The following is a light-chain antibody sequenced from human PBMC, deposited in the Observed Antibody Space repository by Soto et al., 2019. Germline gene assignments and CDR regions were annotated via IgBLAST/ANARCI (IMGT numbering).Light chain of an antibody. Sequence: EIVLTQSPATLSLSPGETATLSCRASQSVSSSLAWYQQKPGQTPRLLIYDASNRATGIPARFSGSGSGTDFTLTVSSLEPEDFAVYYCQQRSSVPLTFGGGTKVEIK. CDR1: QSVSSS. J-gene: IGKJ4*01. CDR3: QQRSSVPLT. V-gene: IGKV3-11*01. CDR2: DAS.